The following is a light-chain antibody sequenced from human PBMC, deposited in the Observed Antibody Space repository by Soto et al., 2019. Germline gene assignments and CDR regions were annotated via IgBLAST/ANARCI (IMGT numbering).Light chain of an antibody. CDR3: SSYTGSDTPDV. V-gene: IGLV2-14*01. CDR2: EGS. J-gene: IGLJ1*01. CDR1: SSDVGGYNY. Sequence: QSALTQPASVSGSPGQSITISCTGTSSDVGGYNYVSWYQQHPGKAPKLMIYEGSSRPSGVSNRFSGSKSGNTASLTISGLQAEDEADYYCSSYTGSDTPDVFGTGTKLTVL.